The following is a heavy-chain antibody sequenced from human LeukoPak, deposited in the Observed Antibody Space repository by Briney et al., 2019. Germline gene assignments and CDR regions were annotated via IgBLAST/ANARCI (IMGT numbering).Heavy chain of an antibody. Sequence: ASVKVSCKASDTPSPATICTGCDRPPGQGLEWMGIINPSGGSTTYAQNFQGRVTMTRDTSTSTVYMELSSLRSEDTAVYYCARRGIKTMSSGHTNAFDIWGQGTMVTVSS. CDR1: DTPSPAT. V-gene: IGHV1-46*01. CDR3: ARRGIKTMSSGHTNAFDI. J-gene: IGHJ3*02. CDR2: INPSGGST. D-gene: IGHD3-22*01.